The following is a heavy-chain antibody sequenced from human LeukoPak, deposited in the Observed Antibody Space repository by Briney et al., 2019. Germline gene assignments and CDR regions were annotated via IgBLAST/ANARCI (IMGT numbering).Heavy chain of an antibody. CDR3: AREDILTGFDY. CDR2: IYSGGST. Sequence: PGGSLRLSCAASGLTVSSNYMSWVRQAPGKGLEWVSVIYSGGSTYYADSVKGRFTISRDNSKNTLYLQMNSLRAEDTAVYYCAREDILTGFDYWGQGTLVTVSS. J-gene: IGHJ4*02. D-gene: IGHD3-9*01. CDR1: GLTVSSNY. V-gene: IGHV3-53*01.